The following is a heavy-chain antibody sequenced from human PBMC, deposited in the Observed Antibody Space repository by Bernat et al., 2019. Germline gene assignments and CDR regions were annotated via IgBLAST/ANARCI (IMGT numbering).Heavy chain of an antibody. CDR3: TTAPKNWNYNLFYYYYYMDV. V-gene: IGHV3-49*04. Sequence: EVQLVESGGGLVQPGRSLRLSCTASGFTFGDYAMSWVRQAPGKGLEWVGFIRSKAYGGTTEYAASVKGRFTISRDDSKSIAYLQMNSLKTEDTAVYYCTTAPKNWNYNLFYYYYYMDVWGKGTTVTVSS. D-gene: IGHD1-7*01. CDR1: GFTFGDYA. CDR2: IRSKAYGGTT. J-gene: IGHJ6*03.